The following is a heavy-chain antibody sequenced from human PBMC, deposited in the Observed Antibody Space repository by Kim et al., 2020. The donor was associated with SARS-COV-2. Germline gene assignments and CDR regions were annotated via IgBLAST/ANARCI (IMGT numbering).Heavy chain of an antibody. Sequence: GGSLRLSCAASGFTFSRYSMNWVRQAPGKGLEWVSYISSSSSTIYYADSVKGRFTITRENAKNPLYLQMNSLRDEDTAVYYCAKIGYYDSSGYYWNQEY. CDR2: ISSSSSTI. J-gene: IGHJ1*01. V-gene: IGHV3-48*02. CDR3: AKIGYYDSSGYYWNQEY. D-gene: IGHD3-22*01. CDR1: GFTFSRYS.